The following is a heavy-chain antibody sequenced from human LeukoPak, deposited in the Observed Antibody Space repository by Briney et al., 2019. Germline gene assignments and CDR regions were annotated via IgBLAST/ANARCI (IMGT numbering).Heavy chain of an antibody. CDR3: AKSKYYDILTGFDY. J-gene: IGHJ4*02. CDR1: GFTFSSYG. V-gene: IGHV3-23*01. D-gene: IGHD3-9*01. CDR2: VIGSSGST. Sequence: GGTLRLSCAASGFTFSSYGMSWVRQAPGKGLEWVSTVIGSSGSTYYADSVEGRFAISRDNSKNTLYLQMNSLRAEDTAVYFCAKSKYYDILTGFDYWGQGTLVTVSS.